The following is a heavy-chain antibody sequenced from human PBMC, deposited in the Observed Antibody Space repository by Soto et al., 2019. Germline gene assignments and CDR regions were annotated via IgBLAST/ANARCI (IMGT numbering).Heavy chain of an antibody. CDR2: IYHSGTT. J-gene: IGHJ4*02. V-gene: IGHV4-38-2*01. CDR3: ARWRNDCSTTSCYHFDY. D-gene: IGHD2-2*01. Sequence: SETLSLTCAVSDFSISSGHYWGWIRQPPGNGLEWIGSIYHSGTTYNNPSLKSRVTMSVDKSKNQFSLKLSSVTAADTAVYYCARWRNDCSTTSCYHFDYWGQGTLVTVSS. CDR1: DFSISSGHY.